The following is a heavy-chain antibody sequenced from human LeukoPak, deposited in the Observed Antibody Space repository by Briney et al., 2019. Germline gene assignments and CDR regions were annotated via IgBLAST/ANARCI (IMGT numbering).Heavy chain of an antibody. V-gene: IGHV4-4*02. J-gene: IGHJ4*02. D-gene: IGHD3-22*01. CDR1: GGSISSSNW. Sequence: PSETLSLTCAVSGGSISSSNWWSWVRQPPGKGLEWIGEIYHSGSTNYNPSLKSRVTISVDKSKNQFSLKLSSVTAADTAVYYCARDLNYYDSSGYYDGGDHWGQGTLVTVSS. CDR3: ARDLNYYDSSGYYDGGDH. CDR2: IYHSGST.